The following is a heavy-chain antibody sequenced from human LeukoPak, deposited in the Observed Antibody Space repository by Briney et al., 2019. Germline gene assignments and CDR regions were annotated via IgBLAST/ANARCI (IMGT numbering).Heavy chain of an antibody. CDR1: GYTFTGYY. V-gene: IGHV1-2*02. CDR3: ARDDNWGPNWFDP. Sequence: ASVKVSCKASGYTFTGYYMHWVRQAPGRGLEWMGWINPNSSGTNYAQKFQGRVTMTRDTSISTAYMELSRLRSDDTAVYYCARDDNWGPNWFDPWGQGTLVTVSS. CDR2: INPNSSGT. J-gene: IGHJ5*02. D-gene: IGHD7-27*01.